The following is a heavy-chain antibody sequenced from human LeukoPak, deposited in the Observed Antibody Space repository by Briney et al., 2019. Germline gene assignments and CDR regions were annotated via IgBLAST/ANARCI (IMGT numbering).Heavy chain of an antibody. Sequence: GGSLGLSCAASGFTFSSYWMHWVRQAPGKGLVWVSRINSDGSSTSYADSVKGRFTISRDNAKDTLYPQMNSLRAEDTAVYYCAREESTVTDGFDIWGQGTMVTVSS. CDR2: INSDGSST. J-gene: IGHJ3*02. D-gene: IGHD4-17*01. CDR1: GFTFSSYW. CDR3: AREESTVTDGFDI. V-gene: IGHV3-74*01.